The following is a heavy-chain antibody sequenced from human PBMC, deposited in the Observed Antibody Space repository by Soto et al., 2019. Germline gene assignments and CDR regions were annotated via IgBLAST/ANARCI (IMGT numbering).Heavy chain of an antibody. V-gene: IGHV4-34*01. CDR1: GGSFSGSY. Sequence: QVQLQQWGAGLLKPSEPLSLTCAVYGGSFSGSYWSWIRQPPGKGLEWIGEINNSGSTNYNPSLKSRVTITVDTSKNQFTLKLSSVTAADTAVYYCARGRREIAAAGTIDYWGQGTLVTVSS. J-gene: IGHJ4*02. CDR3: ARGRREIAAAGTIDY. CDR2: INNSGST. D-gene: IGHD6-13*01.